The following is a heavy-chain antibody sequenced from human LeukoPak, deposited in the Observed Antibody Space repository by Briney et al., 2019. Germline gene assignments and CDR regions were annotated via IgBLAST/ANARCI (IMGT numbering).Heavy chain of an antibody. CDR2: INSDGSST. CDR3: ARDHERYDYVWGSYRWLDY. CDR1: GFTFDDYG. J-gene: IGHJ4*02. D-gene: IGHD3-16*02. V-gene: IGHV3-74*01. Sequence: GGSLRLSCAASGFTFDDYGMSWVRQAPGKGLVWVSRINSDGSSTSYADSVKGRFTISRDNAKNTLYLQMNSLRAEDTAVYYCARDHERYDYVWGSYRWLDYWGQGTLVTVSS.